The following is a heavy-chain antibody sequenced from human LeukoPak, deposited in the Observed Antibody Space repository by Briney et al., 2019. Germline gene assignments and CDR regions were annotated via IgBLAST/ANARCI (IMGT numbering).Heavy chain of an antibody. Sequence: PSETLSLTCTVSGGSISSGSYYWSWIRQPAGKGLEWIGRIYTSGSTNYNPSLESRVTISADTSKNQFSLKLSSVTAADTAVYYCARWGEVYWYFDLWGRGTLVTVSS. D-gene: IGHD3-16*01. V-gene: IGHV4-61*02. CDR1: GGSISSGSYY. J-gene: IGHJ2*01. CDR2: IYTSGST. CDR3: ARWGEVYWYFDL.